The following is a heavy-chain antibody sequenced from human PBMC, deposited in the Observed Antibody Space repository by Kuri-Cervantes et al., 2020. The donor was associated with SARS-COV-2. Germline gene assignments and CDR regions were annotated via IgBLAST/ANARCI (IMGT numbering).Heavy chain of an antibody. V-gene: IGHV3-23*01. Sequence: ETLSLTCAASGFTFSSYAMSWVRQAPGKGLEWVSAISGSGGSTYYADSVKGRFTISRDNSKNTLYLQMNSLRAEDTAVYYCAKGRVSGRCGGGGACYYYYYMDVWGKGTTVTVSS. CDR1: GFTFSSYA. CDR2: ISGSGGST. D-gene: IGHD2-21*01. J-gene: IGHJ6*03. CDR3: AKGRVSGRCGGGGACYYYYYMDV.